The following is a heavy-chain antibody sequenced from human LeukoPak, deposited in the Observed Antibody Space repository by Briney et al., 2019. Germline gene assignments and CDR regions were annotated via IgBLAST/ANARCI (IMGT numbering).Heavy chain of an antibody. D-gene: IGHD6-19*01. CDR1: GFTFDDYA. CDR2: ISWNSGSI. Sequence: GRSLRLSCAASGFTFDDYAMHWVRQAPGKGLEWVSGISWNSGSIGYADSVKGRFTISRDNAKNSLYLQKNSLRAEDMALYYCAKAKAVAGWELFDYWGQGTLVTVSS. CDR3: AKAKAVAGWELFDY. V-gene: IGHV3-9*03. J-gene: IGHJ4*02.